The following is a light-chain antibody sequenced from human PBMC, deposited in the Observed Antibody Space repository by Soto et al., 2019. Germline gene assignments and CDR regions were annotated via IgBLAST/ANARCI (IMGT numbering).Light chain of an antibody. CDR1: NSDVGAYNY. CDR2: EVN. CDR3: SSYTSSSTYV. Sequence: QSALAQPASVSGSPGQSITISCTGTNSDVGAYNYVSWYQQHPGKAPKLMIYEVNNRPSGVSNRFSGSKSGNTASLTISGLQAEDEADYYCSSYTSSSTYVFGTGTKVTVL. J-gene: IGLJ1*01. V-gene: IGLV2-14*01.